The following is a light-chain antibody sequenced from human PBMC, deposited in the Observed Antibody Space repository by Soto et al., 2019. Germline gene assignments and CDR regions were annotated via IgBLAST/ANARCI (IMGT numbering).Light chain of an antibody. J-gene: IGLJ1*01. CDR3: CSYAGYSTFSLYV. Sequence: QSALTQPASVSGSPGQSITISCTGTSSDVGRYNLVFWYQQHPGKAPKLMIYEGSKRPSGVSNRFSGSKSGNTASLTISGLQAEDEADYYCCSYAGYSTFSLYVFGTGTKLTVL. V-gene: IGLV2-23*03. CDR2: EGS. CDR1: SSDVGRYNL.